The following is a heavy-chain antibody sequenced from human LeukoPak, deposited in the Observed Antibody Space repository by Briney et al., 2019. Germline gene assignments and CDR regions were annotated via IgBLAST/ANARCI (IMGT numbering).Heavy chain of an antibody. D-gene: IGHD3-10*01. CDR2: TRNKANGYGT. V-gene: IGHV3-73*01. Sequence: GGSLRLSCAASGFTFSDSTMHWVRQASGKGLEWVGRTRNKANGYGTGYAASVKGRFTISRDESKNTAYLQMNSLKTEDTAVYYCAKTLQLPLLFDAFDIWGQGTMVTVSS. CDR1: GFTFSDST. J-gene: IGHJ3*02. CDR3: AKTLQLPLLFDAFDI.